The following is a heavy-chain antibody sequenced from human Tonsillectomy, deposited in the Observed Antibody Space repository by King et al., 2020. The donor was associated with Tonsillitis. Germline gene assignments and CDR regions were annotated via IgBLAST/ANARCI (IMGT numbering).Heavy chain of an antibody. V-gene: IGHV1-2*05. Sequence: VQLVESGAEVKKPGASVKVSCKASGYTFTGYYIHWVRQAPGQGLEWMGRINPHSGGINYAQKFQGRVTMTRDTSISTAYMELSRLRSDDTVVYYCARVPIYFSSTSSSYFDYWGQGALVTVSS. CDR3: ARVPIYFSSTSSSYFDY. D-gene: IGHD2-2*01. J-gene: IGHJ4*02. CDR2: INPHSGGI. CDR1: GYTFTGYY.